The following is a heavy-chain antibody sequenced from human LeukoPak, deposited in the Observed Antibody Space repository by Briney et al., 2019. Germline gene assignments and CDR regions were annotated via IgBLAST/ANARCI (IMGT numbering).Heavy chain of an antibody. Sequence: GGSLRLSCAASGFTFSDYYMSWIRQAPGKGLEWVSYISSSGSTIYYADSVKGRFTISRDNAMHKLYLQMNSLRVEDTAVYYCTRDLGGLASYWGQGTLVTVSS. CDR2: ISSSGSTI. D-gene: IGHD3/OR15-3a*01. CDR1: GFTFSDYY. CDR3: TRDLGGLASY. V-gene: IGHV3-11*04. J-gene: IGHJ4*02.